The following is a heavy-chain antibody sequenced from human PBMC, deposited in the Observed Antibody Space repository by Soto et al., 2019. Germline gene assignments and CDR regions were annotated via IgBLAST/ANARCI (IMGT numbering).Heavy chain of an antibody. Sequence: GGSLRLSCAASGFTFSSYAMHWVRQAPGKGLEWVAVISYDGSNKYYADSVKGRFTISRDNSKNTLYLQMNSLRAEDTAVYYCRSATYGVDVWGQGTTVTVS. J-gene: IGHJ6*02. V-gene: IGHV3-30*04. CDR3: RSATYGVDV. D-gene: IGHD6-25*01. CDR1: GFTFSSYA. CDR2: ISYDGSNK.